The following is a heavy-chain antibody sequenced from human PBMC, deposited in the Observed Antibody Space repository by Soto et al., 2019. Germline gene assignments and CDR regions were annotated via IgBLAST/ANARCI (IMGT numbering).Heavy chain of an antibody. CDR1: GFTFTSSA. D-gene: IGHD3-9*01. CDR2: IVVGSGNT. J-gene: IGHJ6*02. V-gene: IGHV1-58*01. CDR3: AAGGNILTGYYTSYYYGMDV. Sequence: GASVKVSCNASGFTFTSSAVQWVRQARGQRLEWRGWIVVGSGNTNYSQKFQERVTITKDMSTSTAYMELSSLRSEDTAVYYCAAGGNILTGYYTSYYYGMDVWGQGTTVTVSS.